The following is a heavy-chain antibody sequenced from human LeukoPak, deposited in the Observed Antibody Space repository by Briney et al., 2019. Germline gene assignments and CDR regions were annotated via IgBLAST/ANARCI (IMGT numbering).Heavy chain of an antibody. CDR1: GFTFSEYY. CDR3: ARAVYYGSDPDY. Sequence: PGGSLRLSYAASGFTFSEYYMSWVRQAAGKGLEWVSYISRSSSYTNYADSVKGRFTISRDNAKNSLYLQMNSLRAEDTAVYYCARAVYYGSDPDYWGQGTLVTVSS. CDR2: ISRSSSYT. J-gene: IGHJ4*02. D-gene: IGHD3-10*01. V-gene: IGHV3-11*06.